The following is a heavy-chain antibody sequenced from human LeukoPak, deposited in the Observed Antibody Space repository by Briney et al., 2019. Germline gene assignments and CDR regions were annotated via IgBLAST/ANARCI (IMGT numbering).Heavy chain of an antibody. V-gene: IGHV3-53*05. D-gene: IGHD6-19*01. CDR1: GFTVSSNY. CDR2: IYSGGST. Sequence: GGSLRLSCAASGFTVSSNYMSWVRQAPGKGLEWVSVIYSGGSTYYADSVKGRFTISRDNAKNSLYLQMNSLRAEDTAVYYCARGTPSSSGWLYYGMDVWGQGTTVTVSS. CDR3: ARGTPSSSGWLYYGMDV. J-gene: IGHJ6*02.